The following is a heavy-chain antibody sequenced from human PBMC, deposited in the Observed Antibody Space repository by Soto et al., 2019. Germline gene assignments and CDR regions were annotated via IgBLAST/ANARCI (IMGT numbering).Heavy chain of an antibody. V-gene: IGHV4-34*01. D-gene: IGHD3-10*01. CDR2: INHSGST. Sequence: PSETLSLTCAVYGGSFSGYYWSWIRQPPGKGLEWIGEINHSGSTNYNPSLKSRVTISVDTSKNQFSLKLSSVTAADTAVYYCARDQSGSGSYFRSRGYYFGMDVWGQGTTVTVSS. J-gene: IGHJ6*02. CDR1: GGSFSGYY. CDR3: ARDQSGSGSYFRSRGYYFGMDV.